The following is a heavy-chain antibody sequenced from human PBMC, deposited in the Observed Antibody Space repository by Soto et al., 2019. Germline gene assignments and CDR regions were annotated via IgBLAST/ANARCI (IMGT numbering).Heavy chain of an antibody. V-gene: IGHV3-23*01. CDR2: ISGSGGST. CDR1: GFTFSSYA. D-gene: IGHD6-19*01. Sequence: PGGSLRLSCAAAGFTFSSYAMSWVRQAPGKGLEWVSAISGSGGSTYYADSVKGRFTISRDNSKNTLYLQMNSLRAEDTAVYYCAKDAQGSGCFGRLSWFDPWGQGTLVTGSS. J-gene: IGHJ5*02. CDR3: AKDAQGSGCFGRLSWFDP.